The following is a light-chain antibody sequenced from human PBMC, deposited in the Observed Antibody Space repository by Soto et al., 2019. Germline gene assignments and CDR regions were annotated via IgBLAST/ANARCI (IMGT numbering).Light chain of an antibody. CDR2: AAS. V-gene: IGKV1-39*01. Sequence: DIQMTQSPSSLSASVGDRVTITCRASQSISSYLNWYQQKPGKAPKLLIYAASSLQSGVPSRFSGSGSGTDFTLTISSLQPEDFATYYCQQRSNWPPYTFGQGTKLEIK. J-gene: IGKJ2*01. CDR3: QQRSNWPPYT. CDR1: QSISSY.